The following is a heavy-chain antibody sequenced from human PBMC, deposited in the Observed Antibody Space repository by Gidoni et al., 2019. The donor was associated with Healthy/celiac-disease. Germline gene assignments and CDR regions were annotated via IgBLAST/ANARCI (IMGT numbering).Heavy chain of an antibody. Sequence: QVQLQQWGAGLLKPSETLSLTCAVYGGSFSGYYWSWIRQPPGKGLEWIGEINHSGSTNYNPSLKSRVTISVDTSKNQFSLKLSSVTAADTAVYYCARESEAAAGTHYYYYGMDVWGQGTTVTVSS. CDR1: GGSFSGYY. D-gene: IGHD6-13*01. CDR2: INHSGST. J-gene: IGHJ6*02. V-gene: IGHV4-34*01. CDR3: ARESEAAAGTHYYYYGMDV.